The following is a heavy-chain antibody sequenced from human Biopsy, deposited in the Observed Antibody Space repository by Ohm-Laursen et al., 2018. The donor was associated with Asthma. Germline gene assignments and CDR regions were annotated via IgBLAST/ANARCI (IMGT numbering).Heavy chain of an antibody. Sequence: GASVKVSCKASGYNFISFAIHWVRQAPGQRLEWMGWTNAGNGNTKYSQKFQGRVSITRDTSASTAYMELTSLRSEDTAAYYCARTYYDFLTGQVKDAFGIWGQGTMVTVSS. V-gene: IGHV1-3*01. CDR1: GYNFISFA. D-gene: IGHD3-9*01. J-gene: IGHJ3*02. CDR3: ARTYYDFLTGQVKDAFGI. CDR2: TNAGNGNT.